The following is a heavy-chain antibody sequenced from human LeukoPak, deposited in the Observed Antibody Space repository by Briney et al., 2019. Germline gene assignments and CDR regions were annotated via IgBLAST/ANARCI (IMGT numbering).Heavy chain of an antibody. CDR2: INSDGTSI. V-gene: IGHV3-74*01. Sequence: GGSLRLSCAVSGVTFSDYWMHWVRQAPGKGLVWVSRINSDGTSISYADSVKGRFTISRDNAKNTLYLQMNSLRAEDSAVYYCARDRWNFDYWGQGTLVTVSS. J-gene: IGHJ4*02. CDR3: ARDRWNFDY. CDR1: GVTFSDYW. D-gene: IGHD4-23*01.